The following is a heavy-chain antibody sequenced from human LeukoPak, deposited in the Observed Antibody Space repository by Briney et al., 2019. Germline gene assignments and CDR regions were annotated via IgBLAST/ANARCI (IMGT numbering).Heavy chain of an antibody. Sequence: GGSLRLSCAASAFTFSSHSMNWVRQAPGKGLEWISYITSSGTSIYADSVRGRFTISRDNARNSLYLQMNSLRAEDTAVYYCATDRGWRTSGYYLYYFEYWGQGTLVTFSS. CDR3: ATDRGWRTSGYYLYYFEY. D-gene: IGHD3-3*01. J-gene: IGHJ4*02. CDR2: ITSSGTSI. V-gene: IGHV3-48*01. CDR1: AFTFSSHS.